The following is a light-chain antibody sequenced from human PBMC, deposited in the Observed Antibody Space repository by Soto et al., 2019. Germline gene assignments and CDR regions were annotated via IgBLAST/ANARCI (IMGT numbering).Light chain of an antibody. V-gene: IGKV1-9*01. CDR3: QQLYTYPLT. CDR1: QGVNSY. J-gene: IGKJ4*01. Sequence: DIQLTQSPSFLSASVGDRVTVTCRASQGVNSYLAWYQQKPRKAPQLLIYTASTLQSGVPSRFSGSGSGTEFTLTITSLQPEDFAAYYCQQLYTYPLTFGGGTKVEIK. CDR2: TAS.